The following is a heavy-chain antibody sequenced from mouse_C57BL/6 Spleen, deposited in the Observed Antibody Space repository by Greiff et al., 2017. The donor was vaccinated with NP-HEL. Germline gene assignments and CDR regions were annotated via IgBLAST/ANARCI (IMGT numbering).Heavy chain of an antibody. Sequence: QVQLQQPGAELVMPGASVKLSCKASGYTFTSYWMHWVKQRPGQGLEWIGEIDPSDSYTNYNQKFKGKSTLTVDKSSSTAYMQLSSLTSEDSAVYYCARYYDGYYLDYWGQGTTLTVSS. CDR2: IDPSDSYT. J-gene: IGHJ2*01. CDR1: GYTFTSYW. D-gene: IGHD2-3*01. CDR3: ARYYDGYYLDY. V-gene: IGHV1-69*01.